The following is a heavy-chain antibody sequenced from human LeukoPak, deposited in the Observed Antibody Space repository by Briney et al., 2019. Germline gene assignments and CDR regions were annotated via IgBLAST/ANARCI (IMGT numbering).Heavy chain of an antibody. Sequence: KSGGSLRLSCAASGFAFSSYAMSWVRQPPGKGLEWVSVISRRDDYTYYAHSVKGRFTISRDNSKNTLYLQMNTLRAEDTAVYYCANDYRSGSFHDFWGQGTLVTVSS. J-gene: IGHJ4*02. D-gene: IGHD3-10*01. CDR3: ANDYRSGSFHDF. CDR1: GFAFSSYA. V-gene: IGHV3-23*01. CDR2: ISRRDDYT.